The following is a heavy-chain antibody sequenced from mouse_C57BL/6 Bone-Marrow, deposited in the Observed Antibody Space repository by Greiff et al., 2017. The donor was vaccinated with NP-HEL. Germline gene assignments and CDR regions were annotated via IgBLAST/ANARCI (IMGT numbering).Heavy chain of an antibody. CDR1: GYTFTSYW. J-gene: IGHJ2*01. V-gene: IGHV1-50*01. CDR2: IDPSDSYT. D-gene: IGHD4-1*01. Sequence: VKLQQPGAELVKPGASVKLSCKASGYTFTSYWMQWVKQRPGQGLEWIGEIDPSDSYTNYNQKFKGKATLTVDTSSSTAYMQLSSLTSEDSAVYYCARRGWDVRGYWGQGTTLTVSS. CDR3: ARRGWDVRGY.